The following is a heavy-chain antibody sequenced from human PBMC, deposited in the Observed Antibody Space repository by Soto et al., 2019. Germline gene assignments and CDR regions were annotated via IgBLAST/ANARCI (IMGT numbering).Heavy chain of an antibody. CDR2: FIPVSNRP. D-gene: IGHD5-12*01. CDR3: TKALPMLRFFNS. V-gene: IGHV1-69*01. CDR1: GGTFSTYV. J-gene: IGHJ4*02. Sequence: QIQLVQSGAEMKKPGSSLKVSCKASGGTFSTYVINWVRQAPGQGLEWVGGFIPVSNRPSYAQKLQGRVTISADESSRTAYMELSSLRSDDTAVYYCTKALPMLRFFNSWGRGTLVTVSS.